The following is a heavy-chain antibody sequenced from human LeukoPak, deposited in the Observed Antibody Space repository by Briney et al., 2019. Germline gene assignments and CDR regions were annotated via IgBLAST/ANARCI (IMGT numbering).Heavy chain of an antibody. CDR3: ARELIPGIQRGEIYYYYMDV. J-gene: IGHJ6*03. D-gene: IGHD5-18*01. Sequence: SETLSLTCTVSGGSISSGSYYWSWIRQPAGKGLEWIGRIYTSGSTNYNPSLKSRVTISVDTSKNQFSLKLSSVTAADTAVYYCARELIPGIQRGEIYYYYMDVWGKGTTVTISS. CDR1: GGSISSGSYY. V-gene: IGHV4-61*02. CDR2: IYTSGST.